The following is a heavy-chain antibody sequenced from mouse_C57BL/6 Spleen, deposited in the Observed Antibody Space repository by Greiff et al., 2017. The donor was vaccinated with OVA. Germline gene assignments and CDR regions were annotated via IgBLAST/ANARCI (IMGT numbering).Heavy chain of an antibody. Sequence: QVQLKESGPELVKPGASVKLSCKASGYTFTSYDINWVKQRPGQGLEWIGWIYPRDGSTKYNEKFKGKATLTVDTSSSTAYMELHSLTSEDSAVYFCARNLYYGSSYGDWFAYWGQGTLVTVSA. J-gene: IGHJ3*01. V-gene: IGHV1-85*01. CDR3: ARNLYYGSSYGDWFAY. CDR1: GYTFTSYD. CDR2: IYPRDGST. D-gene: IGHD1-1*01.